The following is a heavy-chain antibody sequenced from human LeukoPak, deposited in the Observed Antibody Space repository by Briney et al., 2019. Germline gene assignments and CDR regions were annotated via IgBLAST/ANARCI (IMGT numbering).Heavy chain of an antibody. D-gene: IGHD3-3*01. CDR2: IRSRAFGGTT. CDR3: TRSDFWRGYSTGYFDY. Sequence: PGGSLRLSCTAPGFTFGDYAMSWVRQAPGKGLEWISYIRSRAFGGTTDYAASVKGRFTISRDDSKSIAYLQMNSLKTEDTAVYYCTRSDFWRGYSTGYFDYWGLGTRVTVSS. CDR1: GFTFGDYA. J-gene: IGHJ4*02. V-gene: IGHV3-49*04.